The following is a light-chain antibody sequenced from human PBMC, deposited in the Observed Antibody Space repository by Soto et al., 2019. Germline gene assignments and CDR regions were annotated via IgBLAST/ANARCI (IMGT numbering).Light chain of an antibody. CDR2: DAY. CDR3: QLRHMWPIT. CDR1: QSFRGL. Sequence: VWTEAQFTQYLTSGERAXLACRASQSFRGLLAWYQQKPGQAPRLLIYDAYNRATGIPPRFSGSGSGTDFTLTISSLEPEESAVYYCQLRHMWPITFGQGTRLEIK. J-gene: IGKJ5*01. V-gene: IGKV3-11*01.